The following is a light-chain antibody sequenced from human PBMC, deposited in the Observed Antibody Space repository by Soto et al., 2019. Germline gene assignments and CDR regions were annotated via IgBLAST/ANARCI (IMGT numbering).Light chain of an antibody. CDR3: SSYGGSSNYV. Sequence: QSALTQPPSASGSPGQSVTISCTGTSSDVGGYNYVSWYQQHPGKAPKLMIYEVTERPSGVPDRFSGSKSGNTASLTASGLQAEDEADYYCSSYGGSSNYVFVTGTKVTVL. CDR1: SSDVGGYNY. V-gene: IGLV2-8*01. CDR2: EVT. J-gene: IGLJ1*01.